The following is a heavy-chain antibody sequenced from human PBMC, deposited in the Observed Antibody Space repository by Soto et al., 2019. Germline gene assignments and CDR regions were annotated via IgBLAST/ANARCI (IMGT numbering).Heavy chain of an antibody. CDR2: IIPMFGTA. V-gene: IGHV1-69*01. J-gene: IGHJ4*02. Sequence: QVQLVQSGAEVRKPGSSVKVSCKASGGTFSRHAISWVRQAPGQGREWMGGIIPMFGTANHAQKFQGRVTIIADESTSTAYMELSSLRSEDTAIYYCARGWGYDSSDYYYAYWGQGTVVIVSS. CDR1: GGTFSRHA. D-gene: IGHD3-22*01. CDR3: ARGWGYDSSDYYYAY.